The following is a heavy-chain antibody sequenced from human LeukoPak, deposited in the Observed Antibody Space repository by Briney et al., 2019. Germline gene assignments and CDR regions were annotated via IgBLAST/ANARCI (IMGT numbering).Heavy chain of an antibody. J-gene: IGHJ3*02. CDR3: ARWSPDAFDI. CDR1: GFTFSSYA. CDR2: ISSNGGST. V-gene: IGHV3-64*01. Sequence: PGGSLRLSCAASGFTFSSYAMHWARQAPGKGLEYVSAISSNGGSTYYANSVKGRFTISRDNSKNTLYLQMGSLRAEDMAVYYCARWSPDAFDIWGQGTMVTVSS.